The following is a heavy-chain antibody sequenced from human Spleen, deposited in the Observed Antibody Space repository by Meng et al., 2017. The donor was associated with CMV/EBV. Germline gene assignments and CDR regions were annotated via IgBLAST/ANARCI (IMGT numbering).Heavy chain of an antibody. CDR2: ISGSGGST. Sequence: GESLKISCAASGFTFSSYAMSWVRQAPGKGLEWVSAISGSGGSTYYADSVKVRFTISRDNAKNTLYLQMNSLRAEDTAVYYCARGIMAQYYYYGMDVWGQGTTVTVSS. V-gene: IGHV3-23*01. D-gene: IGHD3-16*01. CDR1: GFTFSSYA. CDR3: ARGIMAQYYYYGMDV. J-gene: IGHJ6*02.